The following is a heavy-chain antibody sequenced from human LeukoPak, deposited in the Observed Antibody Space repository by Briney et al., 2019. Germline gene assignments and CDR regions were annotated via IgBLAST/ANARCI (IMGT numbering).Heavy chain of an antibody. V-gene: IGHV3-9*01. CDR3: ARDLSLYCSGGSCYSLNY. CDR2: ISWNSGSI. CDR1: GFTFDDYA. D-gene: IGHD2-15*01. J-gene: IGHJ4*02. Sequence: GGSLRLSCAASGFTFDDYAMHWVRQAPGKGLEWVSGISWNSGSIGYADSVKGRFTISRDNAKNSLYPQMNSLRAEDTAVYYCARDLSLYCSGGSCYSLNYWGQGTLVTVSS.